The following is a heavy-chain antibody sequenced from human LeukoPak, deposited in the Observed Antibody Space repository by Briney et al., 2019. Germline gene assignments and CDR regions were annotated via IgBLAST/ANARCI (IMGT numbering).Heavy chain of an antibody. CDR2: INHSGST. J-gene: IGHJ4*02. CDR1: GGSFSGYD. D-gene: IGHD5-24*01. CDR3: ARVALEMATAYFDY. V-gene: IGHV4-34*01. Sequence: SETLSLTCAVYGGSFSGYDWSWIRQPPGKGLEWIGEINHSGSTNYNPSLKSRVTISVDTSKNQFSLKLSSVTAADTAVYYCARVALEMATAYFDYWGQGTLVTVSS.